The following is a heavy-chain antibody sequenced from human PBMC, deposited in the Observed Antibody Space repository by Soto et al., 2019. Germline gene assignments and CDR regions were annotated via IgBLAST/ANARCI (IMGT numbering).Heavy chain of an antibody. D-gene: IGHD6-13*01. CDR2: IIPIFGTA. V-gene: IGHV1-69*13. CDR1: GGTFSSYA. Sequence: SVKVSCKASGGTFSSYAISWVRQAPGQGLEWMRGIIPIFGTANYAQKFQGRVTITADESTSTAYMELSSLRSEDTAVYYCARPGYSSSWYGKIDYYYYGMDVWGQGTTVTVSS. CDR3: ARPGYSSSWYGKIDYYYYGMDV. J-gene: IGHJ6*02.